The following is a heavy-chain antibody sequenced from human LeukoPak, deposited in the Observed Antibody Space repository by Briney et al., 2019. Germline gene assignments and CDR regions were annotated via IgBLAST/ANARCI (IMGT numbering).Heavy chain of an antibody. J-gene: IGHJ3*02. D-gene: IGHD4-17*01. V-gene: IGHV4-4*07. CDR2: IYTSGST. Sequence: SETLSLTCTVSGGSISSYYWSWIRQPAGKGLEWIGRIYTSGSTNYNPSLKSRVTISVDTSKNQFSLKLSSVTAADTAVYYCARDGTHDYGDYVDAFDIWGQGTMVTVSS. CDR3: ARDGTHDYGDYVDAFDI. CDR1: GGSISSYY.